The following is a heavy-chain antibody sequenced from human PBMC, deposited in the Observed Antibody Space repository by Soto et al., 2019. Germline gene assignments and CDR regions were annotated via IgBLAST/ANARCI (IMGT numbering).Heavy chain of an antibody. Sequence: PVKVSCKASGGTFYTYTFSWVRKAPGQGLEWMGSITPIYPTTNYAEKFQGRLTVTADGSTNTAYMELNSLTSDDTAVYYCARIPRYSFPTSDDLDSWGHGTLVSSSS. CDR1: GGTFYTYT. V-gene: IGHV1-69*13. J-gene: IGHJ5*01. CDR3: ARIPRYSFPTSDDLDS. CDR2: ITPIYPTT. D-gene: IGHD5-18*01.